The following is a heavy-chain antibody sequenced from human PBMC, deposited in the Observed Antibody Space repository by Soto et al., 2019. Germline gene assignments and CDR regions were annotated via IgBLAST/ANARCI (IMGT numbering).Heavy chain of an antibody. CDR1: GFTFSSYS. V-gene: IGHV3-21*04. D-gene: IGHD3-22*01. CDR3: AREREDSSGYYYKYNWFDP. Sequence: EVQLVESGGGLVKPGGSLRLSCAASGFTFSSYSMNWVRQAPGKGLEWVSSISSSSSYIYYADSVKGRFTISRDNAKNSLYLQMNSLRAEDTALYYCAREREDSSGYYYKYNWFDPWGQGTLVTVSS. CDR2: ISSSSSYI. J-gene: IGHJ5*02.